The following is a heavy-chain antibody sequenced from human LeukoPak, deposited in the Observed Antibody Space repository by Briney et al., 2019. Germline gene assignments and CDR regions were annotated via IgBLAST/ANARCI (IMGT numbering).Heavy chain of an antibody. Sequence: SETLSLTFRFTLCSISRRNCHELGIRQPPGKGLEWIGSIYYSGSTYYNPSLKSRLTISVDTSKNQFSLKLSSVTAADTAVYYCAKRLYAYLEVPYYFYYWGQGTLVSVSS. D-gene: IGHD2-8*01. J-gene: IGHJ4*02. CDR1: LCSISRRNCH. V-gene: IGHV4-39*01. CDR2: IYYSGST. CDR3: AKRLYAYLEVPYYFYY.